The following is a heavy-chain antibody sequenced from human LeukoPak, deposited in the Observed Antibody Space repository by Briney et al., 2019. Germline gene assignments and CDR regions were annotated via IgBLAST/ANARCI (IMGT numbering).Heavy chain of an antibody. Sequence: GGSLRLTCAASGFTVSSNYMSWVRQAPGKGMEWGSVIYSGGSTYYAYSVKGRFPISSDNSKNTLYLQMNSLRAEDTAVYYCARDRCSSTSCHNWFDPWGQGTLVTVSS. V-gene: IGHV3-66*02. CDR3: ARDRCSSTSCHNWFDP. J-gene: IGHJ5*02. CDR2: IYSGGST. CDR1: GFTVSSNY. D-gene: IGHD2-2*01.